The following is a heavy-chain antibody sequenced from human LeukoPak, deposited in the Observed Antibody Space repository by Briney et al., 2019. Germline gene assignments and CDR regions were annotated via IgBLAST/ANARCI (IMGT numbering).Heavy chain of an antibody. Sequence: SETLSLTCSVSGDSISYFYWSWIRQPAGKGLEWIGRIYTSGSTNYNPSLKSRVTMSVDTSKNQFSLKLSSVTAADTAVYYCAIHLDYGEIWGQGTLVTVSS. CDR1: GDSISYFY. V-gene: IGHV4-4*07. D-gene: IGHD4-17*01. J-gene: IGHJ4*02. CDR3: AIHLDYGEI. CDR2: IYTSGST.